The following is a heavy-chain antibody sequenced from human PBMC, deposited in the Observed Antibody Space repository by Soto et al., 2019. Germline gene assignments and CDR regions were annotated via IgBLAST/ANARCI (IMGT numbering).Heavy chain of an antibody. CDR3: AVGKRFLEWLSNRQGYVYYYYGMDV. CDR1: GGSFSGYY. D-gene: IGHD3-3*01. Sequence: KSSETLSLTCAVYGGSFSGYYWSWIRQPPGKGLEWIGEINHSGSTNYNPSLKSRVTISVDTSKNQFSLKLSSVTAADTAVYYCAVGKRFLEWLSNRQGYVYYYYGMDVWGQGTTVTVSS. V-gene: IGHV4-34*01. J-gene: IGHJ6*02. CDR2: INHSGST.